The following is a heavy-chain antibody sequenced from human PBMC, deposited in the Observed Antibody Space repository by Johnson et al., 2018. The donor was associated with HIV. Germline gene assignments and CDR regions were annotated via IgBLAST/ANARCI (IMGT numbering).Heavy chain of an antibody. CDR3: AKDRAHSSNYLDAFDI. D-gene: IGHD3-22*01. CDR2: IRFDGSSK. Sequence: QVQVVESGGGVVQPGGSLRLSCVVSGFTFSSNGMHWVRQAPGKGLEWVAFIRFDGSSKYYGDSVKGRFSISRDNSKNTLYLQMNSLRAEDTAVYYCAKDRAHSSNYLDAFDIWGQGTMVTVSS. V-gene: IGHV3-30*02. J-gene: IGHJ3*02. CDR1: GFTFSSNG.